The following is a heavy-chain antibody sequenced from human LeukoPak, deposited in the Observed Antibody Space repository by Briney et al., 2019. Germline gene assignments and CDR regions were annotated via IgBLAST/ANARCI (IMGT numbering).Heavy chain of an antibody. Sequence: PGGSLRLSCAASGFTFSYFSMHWVRQAPGKGLEGVSYISGSGNTIYYSGSVKGRFTITRENAKNSLYLQMNSLRAEDTGVYHCARVGLEGSNYYYYMDVWGKGTTVTVSS. J-gene: IGHJ6*03. V-gene: IGHV3-48*04. CDR3: ARVGLEGSNYYYYMDV. CDR1: GFTFSYFS. D-gene: IGHD1-1*01. CDR2: ISGSGNTI.